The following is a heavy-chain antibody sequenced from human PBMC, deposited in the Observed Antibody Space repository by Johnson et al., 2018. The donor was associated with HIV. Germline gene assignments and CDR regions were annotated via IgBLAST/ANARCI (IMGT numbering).Heavy chain of an antibody. Sequence: QVQLVESGGGVVQPGRSLRLSCAASGFTFSSYAMHWVRQAPGKGLEWVAVISYDGSNKYYADSVKGRFTISRDNSKNTLYLQMNSLRAEDTAVYYCARGGTMIVVVITYDAFDVWGQGTMVTLSS. V-gene: IGHV3-30*04. J-gene: IGHJ3*01. CDR2: ISYDGSNK. CDR3: ARGGTMIVVVITYDAFDV. CDR1: GFTFSSYA. D-gene: IGHD3-22*01.